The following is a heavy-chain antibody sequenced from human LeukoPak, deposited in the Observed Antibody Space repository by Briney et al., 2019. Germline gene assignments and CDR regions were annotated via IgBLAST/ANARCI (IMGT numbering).Heavy chain of an antibody. V-gene: IGHV3-43*02. CDR1: GFTFDDYA. CDR2: ISGDGYRT. Sequence: GGSLRVSCAASGFTFDDYAMHWVRQAPGKGLEWVSLISGDGYRTSYADSVKGRFTISRDNSKNSLYLQMNSLRPEDTALYYCGKNPGEYYEYHIDYWGQGTLVSVSS. D-gene: IGHD5-12*01. CDR3: GKNPGEYYEYHIDY. J-gene: IGHJ4*02.